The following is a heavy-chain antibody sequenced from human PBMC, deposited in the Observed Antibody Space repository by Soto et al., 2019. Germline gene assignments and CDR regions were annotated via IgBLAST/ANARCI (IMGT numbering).Heavy chain of an antibody. V-gene: IGHV1-69*12. D-gene: IGHD1-7*01. CDR3: ARDKDRLRLGGNYDDGTDV. CDR1: GGTFNNYA. CDR2: IIPIFRTP. J-gene: IGHJ6*02. Sequence: QVQLVQSGAEVKKPGSSVKVSCKASGGTFNNYAFSWVRQAPGQGLEWMGGIIPIFRTPDYAQKFQGRVTITADESTTTACMERTGLRSEDTAVYYCARDKDRLRLGGNYDDGTDVWGQGTTVTVSS.